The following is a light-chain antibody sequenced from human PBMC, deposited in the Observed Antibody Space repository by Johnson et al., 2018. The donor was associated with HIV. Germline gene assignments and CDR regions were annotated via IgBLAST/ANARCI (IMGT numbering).Light chain of an antibody. CDR1: SSNIGNNY. Sequence: QSVLTQPPSVSVAPGQKVTISCSGSSSNIGNNYVSWYQQLPGTAPKLLIYDNNKRPSGIPDRFSGSKSGTSATLGITGLQTENEADYFCGTWDSSLSAHVFGTGTKVTVL. CDR3: GTWDSSLSAHV. V-gene: IGLV1-51*01. J-gene: IGLJ1*01. CDR2: DNN.